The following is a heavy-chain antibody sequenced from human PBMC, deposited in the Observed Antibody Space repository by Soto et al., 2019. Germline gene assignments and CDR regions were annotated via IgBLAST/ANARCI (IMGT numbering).Heavy chain of an antibody. V-gene: IGHV3-30*18. D-gene: IGHD3-22*01. J-gene: IGHJ4*02. CDR2: ISYDGSNK. Sequence: PGGSLGLSCAASGFSFSSYGVHWVRQAPDKGLEWVAVISYDGSNKYYADSVKGRFTISRDNSKNTLYLQMNSLRAEDTAVYYCAKDLYYYDSSGYPFDYWGQGTLVTVSS. CDR3: AKDLYYYDSSGYPFDY. CDR1: GFSFSSYG.